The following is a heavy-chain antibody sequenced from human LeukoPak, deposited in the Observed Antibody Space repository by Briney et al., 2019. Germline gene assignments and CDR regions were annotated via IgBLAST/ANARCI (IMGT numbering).Heavy chain of an antibody. V-gene: IGHV4-4*07. CDR2: IYSRGNT. J-gene: IGHJ6*03. Sequence: SETLSLTCTVSGGPISRYYWSWIRQPAGKGLEWIGRIYSRGNTNYNPSLKSRVTMSVDTSENQFSLKLTSVTAADTAVYYCARGDHPPSINWSADRPYYYYYLDVWGKGTTVTVSS. D-gene: IGHD3-3*01. CDR3: ARGDHPPSINWSADRPYYYYYLDV. CDR1: GGPISRYY.